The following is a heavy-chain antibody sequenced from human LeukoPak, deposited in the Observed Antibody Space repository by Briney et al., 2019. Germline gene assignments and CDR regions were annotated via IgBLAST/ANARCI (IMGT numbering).Heavy chain of an antibody. CDR1: GGSISSSSYY. V-gene: IGHV4-39*07. CDR3: AGDYNWWYFDY. J-gene: IGHJ4*02. Sequence: SETLSLTCTVSGGSISSSSYYWGWIRQPPGKGLEWIGYIHYSGSTYYNPSLKSRVTISVDTSKNQFSLKLSSVTAADTAVYYCAGDYNWWYFDYWGQGTLVTVSS. CDR2: IHYSGST. D-gene: IGHD1-1*01.